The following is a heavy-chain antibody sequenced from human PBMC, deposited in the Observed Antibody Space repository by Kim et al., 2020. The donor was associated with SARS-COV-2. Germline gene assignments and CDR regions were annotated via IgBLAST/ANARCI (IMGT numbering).Heavy chain of an antibody. CDR2: ISVSSTYK. J-gene: IGHJ6*02. CDR3: ARDVTLRLVMFGVVPPDAMDV. D-gene: IGHD3-3*01. CDR1: GFSFSSYA. V-gene: IGHV3-21*01. Sequence: GGSLRLSCAASGFSFSSYAMNWVRQAPGKGLEWISSISVSSTYKQYADSMRGRITISRDDGENSLYLQMSSLRAEDTGVYYCARDVTLRLVMFGVVPPDAMDVWGQGTTVTVSS.